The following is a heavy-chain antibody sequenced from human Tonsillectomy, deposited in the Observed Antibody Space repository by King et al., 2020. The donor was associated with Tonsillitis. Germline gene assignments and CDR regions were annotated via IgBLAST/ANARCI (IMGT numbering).Heavy chain of an antibody. CDR3: TADVGTGSHQQ. J-gene: IGHJ1*01. V-gene: IGHV3-15*01. Sequence: VQLVESGGGLVKPGGSLRLSCSASGFTFSYAWMSWVRQAPGKGLDWGGRIRSESDGGTADYAEPVKGRFTISRDDSENMLYLQMNSLKSEDTAVYYCTADVGTGSHQQWGRGALVTVSP. D-gene: IGHD2-8*02. CDR1: GFTFSYAW. CDR2: IRSESDGGTA.